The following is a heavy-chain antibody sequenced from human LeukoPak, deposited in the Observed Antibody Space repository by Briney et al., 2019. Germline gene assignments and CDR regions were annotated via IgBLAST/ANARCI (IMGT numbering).Heavy chain of an antibody. CDR2: INRNGGTT. CDR3: AREGSGSPHYGMDV. J-gene: IGHJ6*02. Sequence: GGSLRLSCAASGFTFDDYGMSWVRQAPGKGLEWVSGINRNGGTTGYADSVKGRFTISRDNAKNSLYLQMNSLRAEDTALYHCAREGSGSPHYGMDVWGQGTTVTVSS. D-gene: IGHD3-10*01. CDR1: GFTFDDYG. V-gene: IGHV3-20*01.